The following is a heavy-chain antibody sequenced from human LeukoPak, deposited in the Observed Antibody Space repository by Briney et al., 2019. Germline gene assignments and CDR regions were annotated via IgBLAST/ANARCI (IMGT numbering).Heavy chain of an antibody. Sequence: GGSLRLSCAASGFTFSNYSMNWVRQAPGKGLEWVSSISSRSSYIYYADSLKGRFTISRDNAKNSLYLQMNSLRAEDTAVYYCARQEIAMLRGVRTNSFDYWGQGTLVTVSS. V-gene: IGHV3-21*01. CDR1: GFTFSNYS. J-gene: IGHJ4*02. D-gene: IGHD3-10*01. CDR2: ISSRSSYI. CDR3: ARQEIAMLRGVRTNSFDY.